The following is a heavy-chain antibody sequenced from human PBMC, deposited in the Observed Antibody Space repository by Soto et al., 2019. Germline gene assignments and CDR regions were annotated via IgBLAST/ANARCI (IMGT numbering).Heavy chain of an antibody. CDR3: AKAGSEDSSGYYPTVFYYYYGMDV. Sequence: PGGSLRLSCAASGFTFSSYAMSWVRQAPGKGLEWVSAISGSGGSTYYADSVKGRFTISRDNSKNTLYLQMNSLRAEDTAVYYCAKAGSEDSSGYYPTVFYYYYGMDVWGQGTTVTVSS. CDR2: ISGSGGST. CDR1: GFTFSSYA. V-gene: IGHV3-23*01. D-gene: IGHD3-22*01. J-gene: IGHJ6*02.